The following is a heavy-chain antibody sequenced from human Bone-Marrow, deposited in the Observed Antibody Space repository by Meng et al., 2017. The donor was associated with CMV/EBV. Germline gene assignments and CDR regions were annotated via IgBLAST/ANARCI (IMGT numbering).Heavy chain of an antibody. CDR3: ARGDYDFWSGYPSLENYYYGMDV. D-gene: IGHD3-3*01. J-gene: IGHJ6*02. Sequence: VKVSCKASGYTFTGYYMHWVRQAPGQGLEWMGWINPNSGGTNYAQKFQGRVTMTRNTSISTAYMELSSLRSEDTAVYYCARGDYDFWSGYPSLENYYYGMDVWGQGTTVTVSS. CDR1: GYTFTGYY. CDR2: INPNSGGT. V-gene: IGHV1-2*02.